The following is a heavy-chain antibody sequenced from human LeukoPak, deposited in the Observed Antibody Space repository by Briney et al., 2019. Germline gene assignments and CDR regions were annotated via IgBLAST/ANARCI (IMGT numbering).Heavy chain of an antibody. J-gene: IGHJ6*03. CDR1: GGSMSSGPYS. CDR3: ARVRRAPYYYYYMDV. CDR2: INHSGST. V-gene: IGHV4-30-2*01. Sequence: PSQTLSLTCAVSGGSMSSGPYSWGWIRQPPGKGLEWIGEINHSGSTNYNPSLKSRVTISVDTSKNQFSLKLSSVTAADTAVYYCARVRRAPYYYYYMDVWGKGTTVTVSS.